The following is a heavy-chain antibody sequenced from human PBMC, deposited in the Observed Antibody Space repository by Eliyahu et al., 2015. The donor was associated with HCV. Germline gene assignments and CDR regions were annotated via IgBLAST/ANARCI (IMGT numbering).Heavy chain of an antibody. Sequence: WIREINHSGSTNYNPSLKSRVTISVDTSKNQFSLKLSSVTAADTAVYYCARRRGYYGSGSSRYFDYWGQGTLVTVSS. CDR2: INHSGST. J-gene: IGHJ4*02. V-gene: IGHV4-34*01. CDR3: ARRRGYYGSGSSRYFDY. D-gene: IGHD3-10*01.